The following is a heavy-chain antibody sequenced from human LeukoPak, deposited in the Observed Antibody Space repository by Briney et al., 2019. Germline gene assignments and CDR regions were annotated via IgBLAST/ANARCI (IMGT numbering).Heavy chain of an antibody. CDR1: GFTFSDYY. D-gene: IGHD2-15*01. CDR2: ISSRSNTI. J-gene: IGHJ3*02. CDR3: AKYRISGYGSHWRSAGFDI. Sequence: GGSLRLSCVRSGFTFSDYYMRWIRQSRGGGVEWVAYISSRSNTIYCADSVKGRFTSSRGNDKKSLFLQMNSLRDENTALYYCAKYRISGYGSHWRSAGFDIWGQGTMVTVSS. V-gene: IGHV3-11*01.